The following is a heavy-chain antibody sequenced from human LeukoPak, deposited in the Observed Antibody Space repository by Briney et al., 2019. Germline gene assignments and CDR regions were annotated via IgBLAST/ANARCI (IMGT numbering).Heavy chain of an antibody. V-gene: IGHV3-23*01. J-gene: IGHJ4*02. Sequence: QPGGSLRLSCAASGFTFTSYAMTWVRQAPGKGLEWVSSISGSGGSTPYADSVKGRFTISRDNSKNALYLQMNSLRAEDTAVYFCAKDRGYSGTSYFDYWGQGTLVTVSS. CDR3: AKDRGYSGTSYFDY. CDR1: GFTFTSYA. D-gene: IGHD5-18*01. CDR2: ISGSGGST.